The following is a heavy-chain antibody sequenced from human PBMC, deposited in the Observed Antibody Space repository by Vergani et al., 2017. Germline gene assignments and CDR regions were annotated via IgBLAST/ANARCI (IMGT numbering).Heavy chain of an antibody. CDR1: GYTFTSYA. CDR2: MNPNSGNT. J-gene: IGHJ4*02. CDR3: ARSGEAAAIDY. D-gene: IGHD6-13*01. Sequence: QVQLVQSGAEVKKPGASVKVSCKASGYTFTSYAMHWVRQAPGQRLEWMGWMNPNSGNTGYAQKFQGRVTMTRNTSISTAYRELSSLRSEDTAVYYCARSGEAAAIDYWGQGTLVTVSS. V-gene: IGHV1-8*02.